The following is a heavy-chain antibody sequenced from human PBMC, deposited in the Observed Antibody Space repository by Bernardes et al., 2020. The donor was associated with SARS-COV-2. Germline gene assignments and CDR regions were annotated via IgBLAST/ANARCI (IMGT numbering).Heavy chain of an antibody. J-gene: IGHJ5*02. Sequence: GGSLRLSCAASGFTFSSYAMSWVRQAPGKGLEWVSAISGSGGSTYYADSVKGRFTISRDNSKNTLYLQMNSLRAEDTAVYYCAKNFLSWYRSNNWFDPWGQGTLVTVSS. D-gene: IGHD6-13*01. CDR3: AKNFLSWYRSNNWFDP. V-gene: IGHV3-23*01. CDR2: ISGSGGST. CDR1: GFTFSSYA.